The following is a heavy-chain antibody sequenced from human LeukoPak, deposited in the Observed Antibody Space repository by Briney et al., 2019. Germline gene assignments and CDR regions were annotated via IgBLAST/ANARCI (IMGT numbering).Heavy chain of an antibody. J-gene: IGHJ4*02. CDR3: ATGEGYYYGSGSSGHFDY. CDR1: GGSISSGGYS. D-gene: IGHD3-10*01. Sequence: SQTLSLTCAVSGGSISSGGYSWSWIRQPPGKGLEWIGYIYHSGSTYYNPSLKSRVTMSLDTSKNQFSLKLSSVTAADTAVYYCATGEGYYYGSGSSGHFDYWGQGTLVTISS. CDR2: IYHSGST. V-gene: IGHV4-30-2*01.